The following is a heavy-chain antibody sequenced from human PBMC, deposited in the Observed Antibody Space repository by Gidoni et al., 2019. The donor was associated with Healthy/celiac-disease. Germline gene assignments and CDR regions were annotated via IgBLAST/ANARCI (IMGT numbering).Heavy chain of an antibody. V-gene: IGHV3-33*01. CDR1: GFTFSSYG. D-gene: IGHD4-17*01. CDR2: IWYDGSNK. Sequence: QVQLVESGGGVVQPGRSLRLSCAASGFTFSSYGMHWVRQAPGKGLEWVAVIWYDGSNKYYADSVKGRFTISRDNSKNTLYLQMNSLRAEDTAVYYCARGAVTGNWYFDLWGRGTLVTVSS. CDR3: ARGAVTGNWYFDL. J-gene: IGHJ2*01.